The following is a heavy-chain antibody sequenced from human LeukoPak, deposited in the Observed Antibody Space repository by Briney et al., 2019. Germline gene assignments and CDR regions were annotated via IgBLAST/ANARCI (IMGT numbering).Heavy chain of an antibody. J-gene: IGHJ3*02. CDR2: ISNSGTDT. Sequence: GGSLRLSCAGSGFVFRYYYMSWIRQGPGKGLEWVSYISNSGTDTYYADSVKGRFTMSRDNAMNSLYLQMNSLRAEDTAVYYCARASYDAFDIWGQGTVVTVSS. CDR3: ARASYDAFDI. V-gene: IGHV3-11*04. CDR1: GFVFRYYY.